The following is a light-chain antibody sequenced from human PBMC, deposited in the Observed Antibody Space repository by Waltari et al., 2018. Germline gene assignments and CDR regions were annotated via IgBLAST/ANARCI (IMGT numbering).Light chain of an antibody. CDR3: QHYLRLPVT. J-gene: IGKJ1*01. Sequence: EIVLTQSPGTLSLSLGDRAPVSCRASQSVSRALAWYQQKPGQAPRLLIYGAFTRATGIPDRFSGSGSGTDFSLTISRLEPDDFAIYYCQHYLRLPVTFGQGTTVEI. V-gene: IGKV3-20*01. CDR2: GAF. CDR1: QSVSRA.